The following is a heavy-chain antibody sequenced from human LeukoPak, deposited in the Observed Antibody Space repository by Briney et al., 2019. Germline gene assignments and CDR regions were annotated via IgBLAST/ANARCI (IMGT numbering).Heavy chain of an antibody. D-gene: IGHD6-19*01. CDR3: ARDSSGWSKGGRVDY. CDR1: GFTFSDYS. Sequence: PGGSLRLSCAASGFTFSDYSMNWVRQAPGKGLEWLSYISSDSGAIYYADSVKGRFTISRDNSKNTPYLQMNSLRAEDTAVYYCARDSSGWSKGGRVDYWGQGTLVTVSS. CDR2: ISSDSGAI. J-gene: IGHJ4*02. V-gene: IGHV3-48*01.